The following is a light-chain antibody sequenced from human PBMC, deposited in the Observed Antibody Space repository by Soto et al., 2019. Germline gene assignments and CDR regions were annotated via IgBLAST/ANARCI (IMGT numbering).Light chain of an antibody. Sequence: QSVLTQPASVSGSPGQSITISCTGTSSDVGGYNSVSWYQQHPGKAPKLMIYEVSNRPSGVSNRFSGSKSGGTASLTISGLQAEDEADYYCSSYTSSSTPCVFGTGTKVTVL. CDR1: SSDVGGYNS. CDR2: EVS. V-gene: IGLV2-14*01. CDR3: SSYTSSSTPCV. J-gene: IGLJ1*01.